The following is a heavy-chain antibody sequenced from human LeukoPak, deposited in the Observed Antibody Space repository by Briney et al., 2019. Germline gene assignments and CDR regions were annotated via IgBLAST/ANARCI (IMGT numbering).Heavy chain of an antibody. V-gene: IGHV1-24*01. CDR2: FDPEDGET. D-gene: IGHD2-2*02. CDR1: GYTLTELS. J-gene: IGHJ5*02. CDR3: ATDHHYCSSTSCYSWFDP. Sequence: RASVKVSCKVSGYTLTELSMHWVRQAPGKGLEWMGGFDPEDGETIYAQKFQGRVTMTEDTSTDTAYMELSSLRSEDTAVYYCATDHHYCSSTSCYSWFDPWGQGTLVTVSS.